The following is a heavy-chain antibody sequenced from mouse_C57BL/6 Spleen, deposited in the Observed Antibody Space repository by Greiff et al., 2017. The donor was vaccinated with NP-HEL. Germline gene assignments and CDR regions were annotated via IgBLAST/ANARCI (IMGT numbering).Heavy chain of an antibody. V-gene: IGHV5-6*01. CDR3: ARPQLTGTGWFAY. CDR2: ISSGGSYT. D-gene: IGHD4-1*01. CDR1: GFTFSSYG. J-gene: IGHJ3*01. Sequence: EVHLVESGGDLVKPGGSLKLSCAASGFTFSSYGMSWVRQTPDKRLEWVATISSGGSYTYYPDSVKGRFTISRDNAKNTLYLQMSSLKSEDTAMYYCARPQLTGTGWFAYWGQGTLVTVSA.